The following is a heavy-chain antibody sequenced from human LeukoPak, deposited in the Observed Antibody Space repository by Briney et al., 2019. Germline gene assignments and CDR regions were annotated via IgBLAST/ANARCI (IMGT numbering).Heavy chain of an antibody. CDR3: ARKDGGRDGMDV. Sequence: ASVKVSCRASGYTFTDYYMHWVRQAPGQGLEWMGWLNPNTLVTNYARHFQGRVSMTWDTSISTGYMDLHSLTSDDTAVYYCARKDGGRDGMDVWGQGTTVTVSS. CDR1: GYTFTDYY. J-gene: IGHJ6*02. D-gene: IGHD2-15*01. CDR2: LNPNTLVT. V-gene: IGHV1-2*02.